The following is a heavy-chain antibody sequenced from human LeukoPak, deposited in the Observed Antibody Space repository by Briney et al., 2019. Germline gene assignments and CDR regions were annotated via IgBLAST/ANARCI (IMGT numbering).Heavy chain of an antibody. Sequence: KPSQTLSLTCTVSGGSISSGNYYWSWIRKPAGKGLEWIGRIYTSGSTNYNPSLKSRVTISVDTSKNQFSLKLSSVTAADTAVYYCAREGDYYDTSGTLDYWGQGTLVTVSS. J-gene: IGHJ4*02. CDR2: IYTSGST. D-gene: IGHD3-22*01. V-gene: IGHV4-61*02. CDR1: GGSISSGNYY. CDR3: AREGDYYDTSGTLDY.